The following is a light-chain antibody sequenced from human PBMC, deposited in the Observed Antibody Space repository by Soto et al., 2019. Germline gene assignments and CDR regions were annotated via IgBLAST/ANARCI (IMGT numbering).Light chain of an antibody. Sequence: QSVLTQPTSVSGSPGHSITIFCTGTSSDVGGYNYVSWYQHHPGKAPKLMICDVSDRPSGVSNRFSGSKSGNTASLTISGLQAEDEADYYCSSYTSSSTPWVFGTGTKVTVL. CDR1: SSDVGGYNY. CDR2: DVS. V-gene: IGLV2-14*03. CDR3: SSYTSSSTPWV. J-gene: IGLJ1*01.